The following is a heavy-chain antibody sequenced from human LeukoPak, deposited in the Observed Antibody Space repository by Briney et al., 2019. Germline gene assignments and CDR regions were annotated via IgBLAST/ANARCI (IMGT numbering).Heavy chain of an antibody. CDR2: IYYSGTS. CDR1: GASISSGGYS. CDR3: ARVKIDRASGSSYPFDY. Sequence: SETLSLTCAVSGASISSGGYSWTWIRQHPGKGLEWLGYIYYSGTSDYNLSLERGVTISVDTSKNQFSLKMSSVTAADTAVYYCARVKIDRASGSSYPFDYWGQGTLVTVSS. J-gene: IGHJ4*02. D-gene: IGHD3-10*01. V-gene: IGHV4-31*11.